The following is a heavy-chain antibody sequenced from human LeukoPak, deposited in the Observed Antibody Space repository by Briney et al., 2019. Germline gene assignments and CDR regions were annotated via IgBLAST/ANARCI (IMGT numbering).Heavy chain of an antibody. J-gene: IGHJ3*02. CDR1: GFTFSSYS. D-gene: IGHD3-22*01. CDR3: TTALGYYYDSSGYYSSDAFDI. V-gene: IGHV3-15*01. Sequence: GGSLRLSCAASGFTFSSYSMNWVRQAPGKGLEWVGRIKSKTDGGTTDYAAPVKGRFTISRDDSKNTLYLQMNSLKTEDTAVYYCTTALGYYYDSSGYYSSDAFDIWGQGTMVTVSS. CDR2: IKSKTDGGTT.